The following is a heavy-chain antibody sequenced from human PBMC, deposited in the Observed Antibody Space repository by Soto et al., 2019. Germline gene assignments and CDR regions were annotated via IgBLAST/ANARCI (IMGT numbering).Heavy chain of an antibody. CDR3: ARADIVVVVAATSNFDY. CDR1: GFTFSSYW. Sequence: GGSLRLSCAASGFTFSSYWMSWVRQAPGKGLEWVANIKQDGSEKYYVDSVKGRFTISRDNAKNSLYLQMNSLRAEDTAVYYCARADIVVVVAATSNFDYWGQGTLVTVSS. J-gene: IGHJ4*02. V-gene: IGHV3-7*01. D-gene: IGHD2-15*01. CDR2: IKQDGSEK.